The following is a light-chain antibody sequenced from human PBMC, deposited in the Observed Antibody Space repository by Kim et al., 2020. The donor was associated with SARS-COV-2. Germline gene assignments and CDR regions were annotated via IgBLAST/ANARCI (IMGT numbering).Light chain of an antibody. V-gene: IGLV1-44*01. CDR2: SNS. CDR1: RSNLGNNP. CDR3: AAWDESLDGFLV. J-gene: IGLJ2*01. Sequence: QSVIFSGSGRRSNLGNNPVNWYQHVPGTAPNLLIYSNSDRPSGVPDRFTASKSDTSAALTISGLQSEDETTYYCAAWDESLDGFLVFGGGAQLTVL.